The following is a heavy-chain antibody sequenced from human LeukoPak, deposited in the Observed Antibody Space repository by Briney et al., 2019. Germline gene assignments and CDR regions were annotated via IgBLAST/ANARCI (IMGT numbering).Heavy chain of an antibody. CDR3: ARGRGVLRFLEWLGFFDY. D-gene: IGHD3-3*01. Sequence: SETLSLTCAVYGGSFSGSYWSWIRQPPGKGLEWIGEINHSGSTNYTPSLKSRVTISVDPSKNQFSLKLSSVPAADTAVYYCARGRGVLRFLEWLGFFDYWGQGTLVTVSS. V-gene: IGHV4-34*01. CDR1: GGSFSGSY. CDR2: INHSGST. J-gene: IGHJ4*02.